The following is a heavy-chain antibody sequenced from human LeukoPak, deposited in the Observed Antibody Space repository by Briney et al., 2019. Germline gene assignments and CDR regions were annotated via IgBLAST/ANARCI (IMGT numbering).Heavy chain of an antibody. D-gene: IGHD5-12*01. V-gene: IGHV3-49*04. Sequence: GGSLRLSCAASGFTFSSYWMSWVRQAPGKGLEWVGFIRSAGYGETTEYAASVKGRFTISRDDSKRIAYLQMNNLKTEDTALYYCSRGRYSDYDNTWFDPWGQGTLVIVSS. CDR2: IRSAGYGETT. CDR3: SRGRYSDYDNTWFDP. CDR1: GFTFSSYW. J-gene: IGHJ5*02.